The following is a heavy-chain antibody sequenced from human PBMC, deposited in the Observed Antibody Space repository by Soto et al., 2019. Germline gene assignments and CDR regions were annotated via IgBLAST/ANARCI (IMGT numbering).Heavy chain of an antibody. D-gene: IGHD6-19*01. CDR1: GVSISSSSYY. J-gene: IGHJ6*02. Sequence: SETLSLTCPVSGVSISSSSYYWGWIRQPPGKGLEWIGSIYYSGSTYYNPSLKSRVTISVDTSKNQFSLKLSSVTAADTAVYYCARQAWLPQTYYYGMDVWGQGTTVTVSS. CDR2: IYYSGST. V-gene: IGHV4-39*01. CDR3: ARQAWLPQTYYYGMDV.